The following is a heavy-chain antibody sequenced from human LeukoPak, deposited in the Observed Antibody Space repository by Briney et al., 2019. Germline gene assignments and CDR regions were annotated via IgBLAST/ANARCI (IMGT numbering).Heavy chain of an antibody. D-gene: IGHD5-12*01. V-gene: IGHV3-21*01. CDR3: ARDNGYVDLNAFDI. Sequence: GGSLRLSXAASGFTFSSYSMNWVRQAPGKGLEWVSSISSSSSYIYYADSVKGRFTISRDNAKNSLYLQMNSLRAEDTAVYYCARDNGYVDLNAFDIWGQGTMVTVSS. CDR1: GFTFSSYS. CDR2: ISSSSSYI. J-gene: IGHJ3*02.